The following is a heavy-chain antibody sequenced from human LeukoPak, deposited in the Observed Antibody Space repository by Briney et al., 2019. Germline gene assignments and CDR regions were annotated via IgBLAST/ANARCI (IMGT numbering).Heavy chain of an antibody. CDR3: ARSRYDILTGLLGHFDY. CDR2: IYSSGST. Sequence: SSETLSLTCTVSGGSISSYYWSWIRQPPGKGLEWIGYIYSSGSTNYNPSLKSRVTMSVDTSKNQFSLKLSSVTAADTAVYYCARSRYDILTGLLGHFDYWGQGTLVTVSS. V-gene: IGHV4-59*01. J-gene: IGHJ4*02. CDR1: GGSISSYY. D-gene: IGHD3-9*01.